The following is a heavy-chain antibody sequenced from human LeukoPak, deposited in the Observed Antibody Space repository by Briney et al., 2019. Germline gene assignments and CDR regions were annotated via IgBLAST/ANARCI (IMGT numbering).Heavy chain of an antibody. J-gene: IGHJ4*02. CDR2: INPNSGGT. D-gene: IGHD5-18*01. CDR3: ANTAGNSYGPGLDY. Sequence: ASVKVSCKASGYTFTNYHIAWVRQAPGQGLEWMGRINPNSGGTNYAQKFQGRVTMTRDTSISTAYMELSRLRSDDTAVYYCANTAGNSYGPGLDYWGQGTLVTVSS. CDR1: GYTFTNYH. V-gene: IGHV1-2*06.